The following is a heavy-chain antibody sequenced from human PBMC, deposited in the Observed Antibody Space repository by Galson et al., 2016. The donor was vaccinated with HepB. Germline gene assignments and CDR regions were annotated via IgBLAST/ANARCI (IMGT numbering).Heavy chain of an antibody. CDR2: IIPIFGTA. J-gene: IGHJ4*02. Sequence: SVKVSCKASGGTFSSYAISWVRQAPGQGLEWMGGIIPIFGTANYAQKFQGRVTITADESTSTAYMELSSLRSEDTAVYFCGSGFITFGEHLIQDWGQGTLVPVSS. D-gene: IGHD3-16*01. CDR3: GSGFITFGEHLIQD. V-gene: IGHV1-69*13. CDR1: GGTFSSYA.